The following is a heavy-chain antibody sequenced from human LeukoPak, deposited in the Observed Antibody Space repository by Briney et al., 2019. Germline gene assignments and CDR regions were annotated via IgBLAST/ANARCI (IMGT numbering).Heavy chain of an antibody. CDR2: INSDGKMT. D-gene: IGHD2-21*02. CDR3: ARVGSTDSPHAFDI. Sequence: GGSLRLSCAASGFTFSSYWMDWVRHAPGKGLVWVSGINSDGKMTRYAESVKGRFTISRDNAKNTLYLQMNSLRAEDTSVYYRARVGSTDSPHAFDIWGQGTMVTVSS. CDR1: GFTFSSYW. V-gene: IGHV3-74*01. J-gene: IGHJ3*02.